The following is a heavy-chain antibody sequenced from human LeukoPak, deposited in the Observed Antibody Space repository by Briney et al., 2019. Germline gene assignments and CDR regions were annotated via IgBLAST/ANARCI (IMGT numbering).Heavy chain of an antibody. CDR1: GGSISSGSYY. CDR2: IYTSGST. CDR3: ARPYCHSTNCYKFDAFDI. V-gene: IGHV4-61*02. Sequence: SETLSLTCTVSGGSISSGSYYWSWIRQPAGKGLEWIGRIYTSGSTYYNPSLKSRVTISVDTSKNQFSLKLSSVTAADTAVYYCARPYCHSTNCYKFDAFDIWGQGTMVTVSS. J-gene: IGHJ3*02. D-gene: IGHD2-2*02.